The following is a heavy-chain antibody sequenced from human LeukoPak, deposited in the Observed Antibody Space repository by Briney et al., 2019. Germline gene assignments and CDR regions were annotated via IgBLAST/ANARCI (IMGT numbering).Heavy chain of an antibody. J-gene: IGHJ5*02. D-gene: IGHD1-14*01. CDR2: IIPIFGTA. V-gene: IGHV1-69*01. CDR1: GGTFSSYA. CDR3: ARDPRNRGPNWFDP. Sequence: ASVKVSCKASGGTFSSYAISWVRQAPGQGLEWMGGIIPIFGTANYAQKFQGRVTITADESTSTAYMELSSLRSEDTAVYYYARDPRNRGPNWFDPWGQGTLVTVSS.